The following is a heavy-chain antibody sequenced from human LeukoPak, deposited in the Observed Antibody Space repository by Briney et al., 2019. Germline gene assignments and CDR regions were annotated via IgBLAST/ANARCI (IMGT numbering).Heavy chain of an antibody. CDR1: GGSFSGYY. Sequence: SETLSLTCAVYGGSFSGYYWSWIRQPPGKGLEWIGYIYYSGSTNYNPSLKSRVTISVDTSKNQFSLKLSSVTAADTAVYYCASAPYYDFWSGYPEPYFQHWGQGTLVTVSS. V-gene: IGHV4-59*01. D-gene: IGHD3-3*01. CDR3: ASAPYYDFWSGYPEPYFQH. J-gene: IGHJ1*01. CDR2: IYYSGST.